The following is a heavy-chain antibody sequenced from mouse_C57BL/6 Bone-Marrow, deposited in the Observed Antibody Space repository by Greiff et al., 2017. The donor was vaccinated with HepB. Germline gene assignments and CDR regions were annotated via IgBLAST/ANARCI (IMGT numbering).Heavy chain of an antibody. CDR1: GYTFTSYW. CDR3: APFITTVVADYFDY. D-gene: IGHD1-1*01. V-gene: IGHV1-59*01. CDR2: IDPSDSYT. J-gene: IGHJ2*01. Sequence: QVQLQQPGAELVRPGTSVKLSCKASGYTFTSYWMHWVKQRPGQGLEWIGVIDPSDSYTNYNQKFKGKATLTVDTSSSTAYMQLSSLTSDDSAVYYCAPFITTVVADYFDYWGQGTTLTVSS.